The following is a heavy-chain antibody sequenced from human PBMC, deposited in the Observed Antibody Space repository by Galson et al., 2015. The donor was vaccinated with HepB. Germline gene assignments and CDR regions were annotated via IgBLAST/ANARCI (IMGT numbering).Heavy chain of an antibody. J-gene: IGHJ3*02. CDR1: GFTVSRIY. CDR3: ARGPHYYYDGGAFDI. D-gene: IGHD3-22*01. Sequence: SLRLSCAASGFTVSRIYMSWVRQAPGKGLEWVSVIYSGGTTYYADSVKGRFTISRHNSKNTLYRQMNSLSAEDTAVYYCARGPHYYYDGGAFDIWGQGTMLTVSS. CDR2: IYSGGTT. V-gene: IGHV3-53*04.